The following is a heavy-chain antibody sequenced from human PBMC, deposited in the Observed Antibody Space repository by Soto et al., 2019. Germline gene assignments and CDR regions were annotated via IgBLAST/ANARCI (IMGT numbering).Heavy chain of an antibody. CDR1: GDSISSGAW. J-gene: IGHJ5*02. D-gene: IGHD2-2*01. Sequence: QVQLQASGPGLVKASETLSLTCAVSGDSISSGAWWSWVRQSPGTGLQWIGEIYHSGNTRNNPSLKNRVTMSVDTSNNQFSLNLMSVTAADTATYYCARDSRTGCSSTDCYMSWGRGSLVTVSS. V-gene: IGHV4-4*02. CDR2: IYHSGNT. CDR3: ARDSRTGCSSTDCYMS.